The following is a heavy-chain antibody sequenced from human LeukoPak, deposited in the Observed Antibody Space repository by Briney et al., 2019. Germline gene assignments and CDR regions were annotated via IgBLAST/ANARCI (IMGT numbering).Heavy chain of an antibody. CDR1: GGTFSSYA. Sequence: SVKVSCKASGGTFSSYAISWVRQAPGQGLEWMGRIIPIFGIANYAQKFQGRVTITADKSTSTAHMELSDLRSEDTAVYYCARELRSDSYWGQGTLVTVSS. CDR2: IIPIFGIA. V-gene: IGHV1-69*04. D-gene: IGHD3-16*01. CDR3: ARELRSDSY. J-gene: IGHJ4*02.